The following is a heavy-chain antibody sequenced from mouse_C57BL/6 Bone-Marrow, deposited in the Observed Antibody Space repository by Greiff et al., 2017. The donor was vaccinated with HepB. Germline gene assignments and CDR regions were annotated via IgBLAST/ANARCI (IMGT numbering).Heavy chain of an antibody. V-gene: IGHV1-81*01. CDR1: GYTFTSYG. J-gene: IGHJ3*01. CDR3: ARKGITTVVAKGFAY. D-gene: IGHD1-1*01. Sequence: VQLQQSGAELARPGDSVKLSCKASGYTFTSYGISWVKQRTGQGLEWIGEIYPRSGNTYYNEKFKGKATLTADKSSSTAYMELRSLTSEDSAVYFCARKGITTVVAKGFAYWGQGTLVTVSA. CDR2: IYPRSGNT.